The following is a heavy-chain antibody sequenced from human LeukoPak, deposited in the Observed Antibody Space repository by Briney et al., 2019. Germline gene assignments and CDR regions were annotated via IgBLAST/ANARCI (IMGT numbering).Heavy chain of an antibody. CDR2: IYSSGST. J-gene: IGHJ4*02. CDR1: GDSISSGSYY. Sequence: SETLSLTCTVSGDSISSGSYYWSWIRQPAGKGPGWIGRIYSSGSTNYNPSLKSRVTISVDTSKNQFSLELSSVTAADTAVYYCARDIYGSSWYGLFDYWGQGTLVTVSS. V-gene: IGHV4-61*02. CDR3: ARDIYGSSWYGLFDY. D-gene: IGHD6-13*01.